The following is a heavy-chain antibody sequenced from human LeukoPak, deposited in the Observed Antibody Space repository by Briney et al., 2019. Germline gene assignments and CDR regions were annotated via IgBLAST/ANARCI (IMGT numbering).Heavy chain of an antibody. Sequence: GGSLRLSCAASGFTFSDYHMSWIRQAPGKGLEWVSYISSSGSSIYYADSVKGRFTISRDSAKNSLYLQMNSLRAEDTAVYYCARDYDFWSGPAHDYFDYWGQGTLVTVSS. D-gene: IGHD3-3*01. V-gene: IGHV3-11*04. CDR3: ARDYDFWSGPAHDYFDY. J-gene: IGHJ4*02. CDR1: GFTFSDYH. CDR2: ISSSGSSI.